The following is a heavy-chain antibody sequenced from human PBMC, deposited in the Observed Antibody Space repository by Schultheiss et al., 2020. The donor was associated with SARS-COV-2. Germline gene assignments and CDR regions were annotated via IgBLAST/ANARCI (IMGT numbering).Heavy chain of an antibody. CDR2: ISADDYNT. Sequence: ASVKVSCKASGYTFASYGISWVRQAPGQGLEWMGWISADDYNTNYAQRFQGRLTLTVDTPTNTAYMELRSLRSDDTAVYYCARDRYPRSSWYRFWFDPWGQGTLVTVSS. CDR1: GYTFASYG. V-gene: IGHV1-18*01. CDR3: ARDRYPRSSWYRFWFDP. J-gene: IGHJ5*02. D-gene: IGHD6-13*01.